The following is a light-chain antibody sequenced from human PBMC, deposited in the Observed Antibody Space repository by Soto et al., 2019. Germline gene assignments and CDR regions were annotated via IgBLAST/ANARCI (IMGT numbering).Light chain of an antibody. V-gene: IGLV2-8*01. CDR2: EVS. J-gene: IGLJ1*01. CDR3: TSHAGSNNYV. CDR1: TSDVGGYNY. Sequence: QSVLTQPASVSGSPGQSITISCTGTTSDVGGYNYVSWYQQHPGKAPKLIISEVSKRPSGVPDRFSGSKSGNTASLTVSGLQAEDEADYYCTSHAGSNNYVFGTGTKVTVL.